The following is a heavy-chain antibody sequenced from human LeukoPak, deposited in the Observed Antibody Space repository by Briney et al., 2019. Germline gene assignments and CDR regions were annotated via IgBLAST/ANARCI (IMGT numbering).Heavy chain of an antibody. V-gene: IGHV3-23*01. CDR3: AKGPSSSPVDNWFDP. J-gene: IGHJ5*02. CDR2: ISGSGDST. Sequence: GGSLRLSCAASGFTFSNYAMRWVRQAPGKGLEWVSGISGSGDSTYYADSVKGRFTISRDNSKNTLYLQMNSLRAEDTAVYYCAKGPSSSPVDNWFDPWGQGTLVTVSS. CDR1: GFTFSNYA. D-gene: IGHD6-13*01.